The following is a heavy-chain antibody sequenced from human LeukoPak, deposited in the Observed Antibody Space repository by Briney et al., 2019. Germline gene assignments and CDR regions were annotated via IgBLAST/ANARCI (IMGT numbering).Heavy chain of an antibody. CDR3: ATNYGSGSAPLDP. CDR1: GFKFTSYD. J-gene: IGHJ5*02. CDR2: ISAYSGNT. V-gene: IGHV1-18*01. Sequence: ASVRVSCKPSGFKFTSYDLSWVRQAPGQGLEWMGWISAYSGNTNYAEKFHDRVTMTTDTSTGMAYMELRSLEFDDTAVYYCATNYGSGSAPLDPWGQGTLVTVSA. D-gene: IGHD3-10*01.